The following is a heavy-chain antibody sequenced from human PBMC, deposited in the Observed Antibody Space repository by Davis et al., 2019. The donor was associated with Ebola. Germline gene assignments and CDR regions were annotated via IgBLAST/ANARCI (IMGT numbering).Heavy chain of an antibody. D-gene: IGHD2-2*01. J-gene: IGHJ6*02. CDR1: GFTFSSYE. CDR3: ARGPYCSSTSCYGLLYYYYGMDV. V-gene: IGHV3-48*03. Sequence: GESLKISCAASGFTFSSYEMNWVRQAPGKGLEWVSYISSSGSTIYYADSVKGRFTISRDNAKNSLYLQMNSLRAEDTAVYYCARGPYCSSTSCYGLLYYYYGMDVWGQGTTVTVSS. CDR2: ISSSGSTI.